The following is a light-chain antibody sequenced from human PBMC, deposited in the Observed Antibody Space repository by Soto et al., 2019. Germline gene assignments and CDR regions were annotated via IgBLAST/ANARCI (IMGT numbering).Light chain of an antibody. CDR3: QQSYSRPMYT. Sequence: IQMTQSPSSLSASVGDRVTIACRASQSISTYLNWYQQTPGKAPKLLIYAASNLQNGVPSRFRGSGSGREFTLTISSLQPEDFATYYCQQSYSRPMYTFGQGTNLEIK. CDR1: QSISTY. J-gene: IGKJ2*01. CDR2: AAS. V-gene: IGKV1-39*01.